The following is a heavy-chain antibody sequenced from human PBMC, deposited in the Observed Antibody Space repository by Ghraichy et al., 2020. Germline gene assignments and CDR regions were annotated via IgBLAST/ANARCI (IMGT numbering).Heavy chain of an antibody. CDR1: GFTFSSYW. Sequence: GESLNISCAASGFTFSSYWMSWVRQAPGKGLEWVANIKQDGSEKYYVDSVKGRFTISRDNAKNSLYLQMNSLRAEDTAVYYCARDYNMVYSSSWYPPNYYGMDVWGQWTTVTVSS. CDR3: ARDYNMVYSSSWYPPNYYGMDV. CDR2: IKQDGSEK. J-gene: IGHJ6*02. V-gene: IGHV3-7*01. D-gene: IGHD6-13*01.